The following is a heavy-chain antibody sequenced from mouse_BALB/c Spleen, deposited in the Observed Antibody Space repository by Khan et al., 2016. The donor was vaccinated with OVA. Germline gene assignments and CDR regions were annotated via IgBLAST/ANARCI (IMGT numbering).Heavy chain of an antibody. D-gene: IGHD2-12*01. J-gene: IGHJ2*01. CDR3: TRYRVDY. V-gene: IGHV1-7*01. CDR2: INPTSGYT. Sequence: QVQLKESGAERVKPGASVKMSCKASGYTFTTYWMHWVKQRPGQGLEWIGYINPTSGYTDYNEKFKDRATLSADKSSSTAYMQLSSLTSEDSAVYYCTRYRVDYWGQGTTLTVSS. CDR1: GYTFTTYW.